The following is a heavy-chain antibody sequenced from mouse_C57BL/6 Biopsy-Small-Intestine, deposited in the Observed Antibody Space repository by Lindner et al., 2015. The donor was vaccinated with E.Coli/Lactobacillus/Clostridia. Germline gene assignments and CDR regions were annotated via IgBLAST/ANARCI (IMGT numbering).Heavy chain of an antibody. D-gene: IGHD2-3*01. CDR1: GYAFSSSW. V-gene: IGHV1-82*01. CDR2: IYLGDGDI. CDR3: ATYDGYFAWFAY. Sequence: VQLQESGPELVKPGASVKISCKASGYAFSSSWMNWVKQRPGKGLEWIGRIYLGDGDINYNGKFKGKATLTADKSSSTAYMQLSSLTSEDSAVYFCATYDGYFAWFAYWGQGTLVTVSA. J-gene: IGHJ3*01.